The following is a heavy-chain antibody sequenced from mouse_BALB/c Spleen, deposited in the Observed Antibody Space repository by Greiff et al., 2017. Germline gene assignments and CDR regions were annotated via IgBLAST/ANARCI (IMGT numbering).Heavy chain of an antibody. CDR3: AREGGSSGYAYYAMDY. D-gene: IGHD3-1*01. CDR1: GFNIKDTY. Sequence: EVQLQQSGAELVKPGVSVKLSCTASGFNIKDTYMHWVKQRPEQGLEWIGRIDPANGNTKYDPKFQGKATITVDTSSNTAYLQLSSLTSEDTAVYYCAREGGSSGYAYYAMDYWGQGTSVTVSS. CDR2: IDPANGNT. J-gene: IGHJ4*01. V-gene: IGHV14-3*02.